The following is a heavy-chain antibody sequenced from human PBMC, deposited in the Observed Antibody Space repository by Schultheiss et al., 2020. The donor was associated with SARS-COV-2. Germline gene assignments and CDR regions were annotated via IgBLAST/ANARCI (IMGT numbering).Heavy chain of an antibody. Sequence: GGSLRLSCTASGFTFGDYAMSWVRQAPGKGLEWVGFIRSKAYGGTTEYAASVKGRFTISRDDSKSIAYLQMNSLKTEDTAVYYCTRDRVERPYYYYYYYMDVWGKGTTVTVSS. D-gene: IGHD1-1*01. CDR1: GFTFGDYA. CDR2: IRSKAYGGTT. V-gene: IGHV3-49*04. J-gene: IGHJ6*03. CDR3: TRDRVERPYYYYYYYMDV.